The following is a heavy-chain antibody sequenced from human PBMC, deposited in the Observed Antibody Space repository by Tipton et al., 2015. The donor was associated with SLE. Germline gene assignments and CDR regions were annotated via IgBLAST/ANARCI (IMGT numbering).Heavy chain of an antibody. Sequence: QLVQSGAEVKKPGESLKISCKGSGYTFTSYWIAWVRQMPGKGLEWMGIIYPGDSDTRYSPSFQGQVTISADKSISTAYLQWSSLKASDTAIYYCATLPIEALSSPFDYWGPGTLFSVSS. J-gene: IGHJ4*02. CDR3: ATLPIEALSSPFDY. D-gene: IGHD2/OR15-2a*01. CDR2: IYPGDSDT. CDR1: GYTFTSYW. V-gene: IGHV5-51*03.